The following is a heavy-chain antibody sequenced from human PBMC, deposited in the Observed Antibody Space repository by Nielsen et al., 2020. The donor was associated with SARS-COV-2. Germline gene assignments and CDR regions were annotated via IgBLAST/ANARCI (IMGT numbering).Heavy chain of an antibody. J-gene: IGHJ4*02. Sequence: SCTVSGGSISSGSYYWSWIRQPAGKGLEWIGRIYTSGSTNYNPSLKSRVTISVDTSKNQFSLKLSSVTAADTAVYYCARDSRAGSVDYWGQGTLVTVSS. V-gene: IGHV4-61*02. CDR3: ARDSRAGSVDY. D-gene: IGHD6-19*01. CDR1: GGSISSGSYY. CDR2: IYTSGST.